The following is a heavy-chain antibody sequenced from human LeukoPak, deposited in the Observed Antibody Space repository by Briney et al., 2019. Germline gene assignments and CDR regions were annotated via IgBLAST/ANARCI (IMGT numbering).Heavy chain of an antibody. CDR3: ARHGTSSFYYYAMDV. D-gene: IGHD1-1*01. CDR2: INYSGST. J-gene: IGHJ6*02. Sequence: SETLSLTCTVSGGSIRSYYWGCIRQSPGKGLEWIGYINYSGSTNYNPSLKSRVTISVDTSKNQFSLKLSSVTAADTAVYYCARHGTSSFYYYAMDVWGQGTTVTVSS. V-gene: IGHV4-59*08. CDR1: GGSIRSYY.